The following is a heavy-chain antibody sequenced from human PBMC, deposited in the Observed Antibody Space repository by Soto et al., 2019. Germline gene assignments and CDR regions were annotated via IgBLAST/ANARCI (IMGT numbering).Heavy chain of an antibody. CDR1: GFTVSSNY. Sequence: GGSLRLSCAASGFTVSSNYMSWVRQAPGKGLEWVSVIYSGGSTYYADSVKGRFTISRDNSKHTLYLQMNSLRAEDTAVYYCARDRPLSRIAAAGTGYWGQGTLVTVPS. J-gene: IGHJ4*02. CDR3: ARDRPLSRIAAAGTGY. CDR2: IYSGGST. D-gene: IGHD6-13*01. V-gene: IGHV3-66*01.